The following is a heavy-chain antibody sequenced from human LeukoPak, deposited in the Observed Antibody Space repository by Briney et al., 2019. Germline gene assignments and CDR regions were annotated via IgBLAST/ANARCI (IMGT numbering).Heavy chain of an antibody. CDR2: IIPIFGTA. CDR1: GGTFSSYA. D-gene: IGHD3-3*01. Sequence: GASVKVSCKASGGTFSSYAISWVRQAPGQGLEWMGGIIPIFGTANYAQKFQGRVTITTDESASTAYMELSSLRSEDTAVYYCAGTYYGFWSGSGAMDVWGKGTTVTVSS. CDR3: AGTYYGFWSGSGAMDV. V-gene: IGHV1-69*05. J-gene: IGHJ6*03.